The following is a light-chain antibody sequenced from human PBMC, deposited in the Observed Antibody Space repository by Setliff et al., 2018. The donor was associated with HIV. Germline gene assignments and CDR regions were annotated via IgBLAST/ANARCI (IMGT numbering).Light chain of an antibody. V-gene: IGLV2-11*01. Sequence: QSALTQPRSVSGSPGRSVTISCTGTSSDVGAYKYVSWYQQLPGKAPKLIIYDVDKRPSGVPYRVSGSKTDNTASLTISGLQGEDEADYYCGSYAGTSTFYVFGTGTKATVL. CDR2: DVD. CDR3: GSYAGTSTFYV. CDR1: SSDVGAYKY. J-gene: IGLJ1*01.